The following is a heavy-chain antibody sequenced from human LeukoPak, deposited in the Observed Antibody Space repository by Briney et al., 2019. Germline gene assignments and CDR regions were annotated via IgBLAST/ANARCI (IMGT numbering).Heavy chain of an antibody. CDR3: AKAHCSGGSCYWFDP. CDR2: ISGSGGST. Sequence: QPGGSLRLSCAASGFTFSSYAMSWVRQAPGKGLEWVSAISGSGGSTYYADSVKGRFTISRDNSKNTLSLQMNSLRAEDTAVYYCAKAHCSGGSCYWFDPWGQGTLVTVSS. V-gene: IGHV3-23*01. J-gene: IGHJ5*02. CDR1: GFTFSSYA. D-gene: IGHD2-15*01.